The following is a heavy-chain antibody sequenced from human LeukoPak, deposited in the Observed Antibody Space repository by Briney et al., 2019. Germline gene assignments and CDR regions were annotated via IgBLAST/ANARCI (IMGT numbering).Heavy chain of an antibody. V-gene: IGHV3-30*18. CDR2: ISYDGVNK. CDR1: GFTFNRYG. Sequence: GGSLRLSCTASGFTFNRYGIHWVRQAPGKGLEWVAVISYDGVNKYYADSVKGRFTISRDNSKNTLYLQMSSLRAEDAAVYYCAKDLPTAFFDYWGQGTLVTVSS. CDR3: AKDLPTAFFDY. J-gene: IGHJ4*02. D-gene: IGHD2-2*01.